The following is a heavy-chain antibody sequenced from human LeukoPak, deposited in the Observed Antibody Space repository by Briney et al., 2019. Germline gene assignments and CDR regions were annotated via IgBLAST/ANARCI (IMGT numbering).Heavy chain of an antibody. J-gene: IGHJ4*02. CDR3: ARGSVRQGFGELLSTKKNYFDY. CDR2: INHSGST. V-gene: IGHV4-34*01. Sequence: KSSETLSLTCAVYGGSFSGYYWSWIRQPPGKGLEWIGEINHSGSTNYNPSLKSRVTISVDTSKNQFSLKLSSVTAADTAVYYCARGSVRQGFGELLSTKKNYFDYWGQGTLVTVSS. CDR1: GGSFSGYY. D-gene: IGHD3-10*01.